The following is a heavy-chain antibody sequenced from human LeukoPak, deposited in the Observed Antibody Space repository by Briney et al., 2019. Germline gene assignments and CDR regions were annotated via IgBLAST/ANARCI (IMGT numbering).Heavy chain of an antibody. V-gene: IGHV3-21*01. CDR3: ARSVLRYFDWLSSESDAFDI. CDR1: GFTFSSYS. Sequence: PGGSLRLSCAASGFTFSSYSMNWVRQAPGKGLEWVSSISSSSSYIYYADSVKGRFTISRDNAKNSLYLQMNGLRAEDTAVYYCARSVLRYFDWLSSESDAFDIWGQGTMVTVSS. D-gene: IGHD3-9*01. J-gene: IGHJ3*02. CDR2: ISSSSSYI.